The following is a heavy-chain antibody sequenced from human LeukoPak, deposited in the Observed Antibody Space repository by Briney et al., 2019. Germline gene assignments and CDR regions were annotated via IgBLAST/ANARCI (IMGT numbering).Heavy chain of an antibody. D-gene: IGHD3-16*01. J-gene: IGHJ4*02. CDR1: GGSFSGYY. Sequence: PSETLSLTCAVYGGSFSGYYWSWIRQPPGKGLEWIGEINHSGSTNYNPSLKSRVTISVDTSKNQFSLKLSSVTAADTAVYYCARVWASGPYYFDYWGQGTLVTVSS. V-gene: IGHV4-34*01. CDR3: ARVWASGPYYFDY. CDR2: INHSGST.